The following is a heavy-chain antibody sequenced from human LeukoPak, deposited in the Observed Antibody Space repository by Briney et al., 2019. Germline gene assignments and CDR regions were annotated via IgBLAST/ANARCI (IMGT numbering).Heavy chain of an antibody. D-gene: IGHD4-23*01. J-gene: IGHJ4*02. CDR1: GGTFSSYA. CDR2: INPSGGST. V-gene: IGHV1-46*01. CDR3: ARATVVTDH. Sequence: ASVKVSCKASGGTFSSYAISWVRQAPGQGLEWMGIINPSGGSTSYAQKFQGRVTMTRDMSTRTVYMELSSLRSEDTAVYYCARATVVTDHWGPGTLVTVSS.